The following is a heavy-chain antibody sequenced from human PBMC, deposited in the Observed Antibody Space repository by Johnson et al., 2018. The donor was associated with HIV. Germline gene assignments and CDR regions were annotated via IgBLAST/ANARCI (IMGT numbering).Heavy chain of an antibody. V-gene: IGHV3-23*04. J-gene: IGHJ3*02. CDR3: ARTRQAAFDI. CDR2: ISGNGVST. CDR1: GFTFSSYA. D-gene: IGHD1-7*01. Sequence: VQLVESGGGLVQPGGSLRLSCAASGFTFSSYAMSWVRQAPGKGLEWVSAISGNGVSTYYADSVRGRFTISRDNSKNTLYLQMNSLRAEDTAVYYCARTRQAAFDIWGQGTMVTVSS.